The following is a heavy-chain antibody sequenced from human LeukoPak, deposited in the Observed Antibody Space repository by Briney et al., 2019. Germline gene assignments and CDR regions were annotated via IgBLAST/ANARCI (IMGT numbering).Heavy chain of an antibody. D-gene: IGHD6-6*01. CDR2: ISSSGSTI. Sequence: GGSLRLSCAASGFTFSSYEMNWVRQAPGKGLEWVSYISSSGSTIYYAGSVKGRFTISRDNGKNSLYLQMHSLRAEDTAVYYCARFRPDQTDWYFDLWGRGTLVTVSS. CDR1: GFTFSSYE. V-gene: IGHV3-48*03. J-gene: IGHJ2*01. CDR3: ARFRPDQTDWYFDL.